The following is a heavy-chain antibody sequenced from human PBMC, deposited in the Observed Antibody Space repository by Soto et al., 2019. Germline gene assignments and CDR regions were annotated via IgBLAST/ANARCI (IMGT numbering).Heavy chain of an antibody. J-gene: IGHJ3*02. CDR3: ARSIVATISDAFDI. Sequence: SVKVSCKASGGTFSSYTISWVRQAPGQGLEWMGRIIPILGIANYAQKFQGRVTITADKSTSTAYMELSSLRSEDTAVYYCARSIVATISDAFDIWGQGTMVTVSS. CDR2: IIPILGIA. CDR1: GGTFSSYT. V-gene: IGHV1-69*02. D-gene: IGHD5-12*01.